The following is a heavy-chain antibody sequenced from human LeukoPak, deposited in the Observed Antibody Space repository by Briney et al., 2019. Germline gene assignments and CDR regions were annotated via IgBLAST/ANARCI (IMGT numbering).Heavy chain of an antibody. CDR1: GFTFSSYS. J-gene: IGHJ6*02. CDR2: ISSSSSTI. Sequence: GGSLRLSCAASGFTFSSYSMNWVRQAPGKGLEWVSYISSSSSTIYYADSVKGRFTISRDNAKNSLYLQMDSLRAEDTAVYYCARDHRAIAVAGTGIYYYYGMDVWGQGTTVTVSS. D-gene: IGHD6-19*01. V-gene: IGHV3-48*01. CDR3: ARDHRAIAVAGTGIYYYYGMDV.